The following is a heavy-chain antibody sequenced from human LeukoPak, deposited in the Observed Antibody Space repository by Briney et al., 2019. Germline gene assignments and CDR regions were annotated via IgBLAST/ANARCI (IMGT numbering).Heavy chain of an antibody. V-gene: IGHV3-21*01. J-gene: IGHJ5*02. CDR3: ARSSGTTVTRNWFDP. CDR2: ISSSSSYI. CDR1: GFTFSSYS. Sequence: GGSLRLSCAASGFTFSSYSMNWVRQAPGKGLEWVSSISSSSSYIYYADSVKGRFTISRDNAKNSLYLQMNSLRAEDTAVYYCARSSGTTVTRNWFDPWGQGTLVTVSS. D-gene: IGHD4-17*01.